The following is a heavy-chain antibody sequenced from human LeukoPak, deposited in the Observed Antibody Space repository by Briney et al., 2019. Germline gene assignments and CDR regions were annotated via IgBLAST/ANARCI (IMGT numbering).Heavy chain of an antibody. D-gene: IGHD3-16*01. Sequence: ASVEVSCKASGYTFTSYGISWVRQAPGQGLEWMGWISGYNGNTNYAQKVQGRVTMTTDTSTSTAYMELRGLRSDDTAVYYCARVTSPSFGTEPPGYYYGMDVWGQGTTVIVSS. CDR2: ISGYNGNT. V-gene: IGHV1-18*01. CDR3: ARVTSPSFGTEPPGYYYGMDV. J-gene: IGHJ6*02. CDR1: GYTFTSYG.